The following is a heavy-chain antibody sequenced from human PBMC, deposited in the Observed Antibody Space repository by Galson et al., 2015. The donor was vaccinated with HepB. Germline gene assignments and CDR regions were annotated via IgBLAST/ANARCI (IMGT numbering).Heavy chain of an antibody. J-gene: IGHJ4*02. Sequence: SLRLSCAASGFTFSSYWMSWVRQAPGKGLEWVANIKQDGSEKYYVDSVKGRFTISRDNAKNTLYLQMKSLRAEDTAVYYGARVRGFTNYYGSGSYSYYFDYWGQGTLVTVSS. CDR2: IKQDGSEK. CDR3: ARVRGFTNYYGSGSYSYYFDY. D-gene: IGHD3-10*01. V-gene: IGHV3-7*03. CDR1: GFTFSSYW.